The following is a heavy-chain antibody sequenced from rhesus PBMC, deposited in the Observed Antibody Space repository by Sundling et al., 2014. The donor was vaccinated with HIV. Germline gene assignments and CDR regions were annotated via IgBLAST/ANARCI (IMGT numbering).Heavy chain of an antibody. V-gene: IGHV3-103*01. Sequence: EVQLVETGGGLVQPGGSLKLSCAASGFTFSSYGMSWVRQAPGKGLEWVSAINSGGSSTYYADSVKGRFTISRDNSKNTLSLQMNSLRAEDTAVYYCAKDVLTGSDGLDSWGQGVVVTVSS. D-gene: IGHD1-26*01. CDR2: INSGGSST. J-gene: IGHJ6*01. CDR3: AKDVLTGSDGLDS. CDR1: GFTFSSYG.